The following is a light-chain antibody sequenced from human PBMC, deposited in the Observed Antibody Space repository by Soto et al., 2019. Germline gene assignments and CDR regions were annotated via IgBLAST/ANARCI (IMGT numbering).Light chain of an antibody. CDR3: TSFTSINTLDVL. V-gene: IGLV2-14*03. Sequence: QSALTQPASVSGSPGQSTTISCIGSDSDIGNYNYVSWYQQYPGKAPKLIIYDVSNRPSGVSNRFSGSKSGNTASLTISGLRSEDEADYYCTSFTSINTLDVLFGGGTKLTVL. CDR1: DSDIGNYNY. J-gene: IGLJ2*01. CDR2: DVS.